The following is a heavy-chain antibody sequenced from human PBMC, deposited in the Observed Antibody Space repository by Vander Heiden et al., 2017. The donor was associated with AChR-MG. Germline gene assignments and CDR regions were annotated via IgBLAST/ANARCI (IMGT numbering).Heavy chain of an antibody. Sequence: QVQLVQSGAELKKPGASVKVSCKTSGSTFTNYDISWVRQAPGQGLEWMGWISAYNGNTNYVQKFLGRVTLTTDTSTSTAYMELRSLRSDDTAVYYCARDVSLDYWGQGTLVTVSS. CDR3: ARDVSLDY. J-gene: IGHJ4*02. CDR2: ISAYNGNT. CDR1: GSTFTNYD. V-gene: IGHV1-18*01.